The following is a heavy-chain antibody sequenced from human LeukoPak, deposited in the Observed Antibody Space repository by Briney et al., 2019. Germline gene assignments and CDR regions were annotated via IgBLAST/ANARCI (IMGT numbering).Heavy chain of an antibody. D-gene: IGHD6-19*01. CDR1: GGSISSYY. V-gene: IGHV4-59*01. CDR3: ARVGYSSGWYFFDS. J-gene: IGHJ4*02. CDR2: IYYSVST. Sequence: SETLSLTCTVSGGSISSYYWSWSRQPPGKGLEWIGYIYYSVSTNYNPSLKSRVTISVDTSKNQFSLKLSSATAADTAVYYCARVGYSSGWYFFDSWGQGTLVTVSS.